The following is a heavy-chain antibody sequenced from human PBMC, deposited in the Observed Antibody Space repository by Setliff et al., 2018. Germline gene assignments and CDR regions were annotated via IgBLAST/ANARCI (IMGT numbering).Heavy chain of an antibody. Sequence: SVKVSCKASGFTFTSSAVQWVRQARGQRLEWIGWIVVGSGSTSYAQKFQGGVTMTRDTSTSTVYMELSSLRSEDTAVYYCARDLDLDYWGQGTLVTVSS. V-gene: IGHV1-58*01. J-gene: IGHJ4*02. CDR3: ARDLDLDY. CDR1: GFTFTSSA. CDR2: IVVGSGST.